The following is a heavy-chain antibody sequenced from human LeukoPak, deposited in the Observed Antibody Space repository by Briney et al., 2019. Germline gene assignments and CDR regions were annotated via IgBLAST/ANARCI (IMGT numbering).Heavy chain of an antibody. J-gene: IGHJ4*02. CDR1: GGSISSYY. CDR2: IYYSRST. V-gene: IGHV4-59*01. Sequence: SETLSLTCTVSGGSISSYYWSWIRQPPGKGLEWIGYIYYSRSTNYNPSLKSRVTISVDTSKNQFSLKLSSVTAADTAVYYCARDLYSSSWYDYWGQGTLVTVSS. D-gene: IGHD6-13*01. CDR3: ARDLYSSSWYDY.